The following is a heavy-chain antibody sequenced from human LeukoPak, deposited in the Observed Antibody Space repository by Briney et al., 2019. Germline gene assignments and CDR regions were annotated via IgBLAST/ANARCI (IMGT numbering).Heavy chain of an antibody. V-gene: IGHV1-2*02. CDR3: AVNCSSTTCYEGYYYYGMDV. CDR2: INPNSGGT. Sequence: ASVKVSCKASGYTFTGYYMHWVRQAPGQGPEWMGWINPNSGGTNYAQKFQGRVTMTRDTSISTAYMELSRLRSDDTAVYYCAVNCSSTTCYEGYYYYGMDVWGQGTTVTVSS. J-gene: IGHJ6*02. CDR1: GYTFTGYY. D-gene: IGHD2-2*01.